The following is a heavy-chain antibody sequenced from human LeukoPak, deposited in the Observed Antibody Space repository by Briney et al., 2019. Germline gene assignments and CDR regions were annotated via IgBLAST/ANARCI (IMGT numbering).Heavy chain of an antibody. V-gene: IGHV4-30-4*01. D-gene: IGHD4-23*01. CDR3: ARDLLNEGNHLDY. CDR1: GGSISSGDYY. CDR2: IFYSGST. J-gene: IGHJ4*02. Sequence: SETQSLTCTVSGGSISSGDYYWSWIRQPPGKGLEWIGYIFYSGSTYYNPSLKSRVTISVDTSNNQFSLKLSSVTAADTAVYYCARDLLNEGNHLDYWGQGTLVTVSS.